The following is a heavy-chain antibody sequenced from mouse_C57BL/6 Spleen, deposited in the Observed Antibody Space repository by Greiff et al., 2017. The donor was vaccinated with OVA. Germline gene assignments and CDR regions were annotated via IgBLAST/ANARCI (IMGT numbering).Heavy chain of an antibody. CDR1: GFTFSDYY. CDR2: INYDGSST. D-gene: IGHD1-1*01. CDR3: ARDGDTTGYFDV. Sequence: EVMLVESEGGLVQPGSSMKLSCTASGFTFSDYYMAWVRQVPEKGLEWVANINYDGSSTYYLDSLKSRFIISRDNAKNILYLQMSSLKSEDTATYYCARDGDTTGYFDVWGTGTTVTVSS. V-gene: IGHV5-16*01. J-gene: IGHJ1*03.